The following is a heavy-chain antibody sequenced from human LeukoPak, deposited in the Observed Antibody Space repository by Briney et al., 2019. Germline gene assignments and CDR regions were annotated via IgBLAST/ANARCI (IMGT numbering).Heavy chain of an antibody. J-gene: IGHJ6*02. Sequence: GGSLRLSCAASGFTFSSYEMNWVRQAPGKGLEWVSYISSSGSSIYYAESVEGRFTISRDIAKNSLYLQMNSLRAEDTAVYYCASCASVSCYPVYYYYGMDVWGQGTTVTVS. V-gene: IGHV3-48*03. CDR2: ISSSGSSI. CDR1: GFTFSSYE. D-gene: IGHD2-2*01. CDR3: ASCASVSCYPVYYYYGMDV.